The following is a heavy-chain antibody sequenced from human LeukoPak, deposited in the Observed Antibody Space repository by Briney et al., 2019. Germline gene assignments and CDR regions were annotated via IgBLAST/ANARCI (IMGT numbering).Heavy chain of an antibody. D-gene: IGHD2-2*01. CDR3: AREGTLVPAATSYYYYMDV. CDR2: IYTSGST. Sequence: SETLSLTFTVSGGSISSGSYYWSWIRQPAGKGLEWIGRIYTSGSTNYNPSLKSRVTISVDTSKNQFSLKLSSVTAADTAVYYCAREGTLVPAATSYYYYMDVWGKGTTVTVSS. V-gene: IGHV4-61*02. J-gene: IGHJ6*03. CDR1: GGSISSGSYY.